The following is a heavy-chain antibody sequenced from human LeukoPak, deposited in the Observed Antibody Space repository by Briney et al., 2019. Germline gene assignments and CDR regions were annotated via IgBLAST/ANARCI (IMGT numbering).Heavy chain of an antibody. D-gene: IGHD3-10*01. V-gene: IGHV1-46*01. CDR2: INPSGGST. J-gene: IGHJ6*03. Sequence: PWASVKVSCKASGYTFTSYYMHWVRQAPGQGLEWMGIINPSGGSTSYAQKFQGRVTMTRDMSTSTVYMELSSLRSEDTAVYYCARDRLSPKYGPYYMDVWGKGTTVTVSS. CDR1: GYTFTSYY. CDR3: ARDRLSPKYGPYYMDV.